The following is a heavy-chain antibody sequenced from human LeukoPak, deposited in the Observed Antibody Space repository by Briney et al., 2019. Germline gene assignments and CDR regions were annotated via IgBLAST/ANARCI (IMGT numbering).Heavy chain of an antibody. CDR1: GFTFSDYG. V-gene: IGHV3-23*01. J-gene: IGHJ6*03. CDR2: ISGGDYT. Sequence: GGSLRLSCVASGFTFSDYGMIWVRQAPGKGLEWVSGISGGDYTEHADSVKGRFTISRDNSKNTLYLQMNTLRVEDTALYYCAKSRNFYYYFMEVSGRGTKVTISS. CDR3: AKSRNFYYYFMEV.